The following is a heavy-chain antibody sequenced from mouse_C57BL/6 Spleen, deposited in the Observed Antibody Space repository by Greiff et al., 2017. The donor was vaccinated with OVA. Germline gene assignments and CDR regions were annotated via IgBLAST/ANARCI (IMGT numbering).Heavy chain of an antibody. V-gene: IGHV5-17*01. D-gene: IGHD3-2*02. CDR2: ISSGSSTI. CDR1: GFTFSDYG. Sequence: DVMLVESGGGLVKPGGSLKLSCAASGFTFSDYGMHWVRQAPEKGLEWVAYISSGSSTIYYADTVKGRFTISRDNAKNTLFLQMTSLRFEDTAMYYCARGEAGYWYFDVWGTGTTVTVSA. J-gene: IGHJ1*03. CDR3: ARGEAGYWYFDV.